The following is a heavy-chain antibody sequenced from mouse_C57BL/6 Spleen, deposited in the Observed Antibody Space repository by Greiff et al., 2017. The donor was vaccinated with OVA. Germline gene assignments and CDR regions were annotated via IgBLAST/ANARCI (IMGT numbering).Heavy chain of an antibody. J-gene: IGHJ4*01. CDR1: GYTFTSYW. D-gene: IGHD3-3*01. Sequence: QVQLQQPGAELVRPGSSVKLSCKASGYTFTSYWMDWVKQRPGQGLEWIGNIYPSDSETHYNQKFKDKATLTVDKSSSTAYMQLSSLTSEDSAVYYCARSRDLYYAMDYWGQGTSVTVSS. CDR3: ARSRDLYYAMDY. CDR2: IYPSDSET. V-gene: IGHV1-61*01.